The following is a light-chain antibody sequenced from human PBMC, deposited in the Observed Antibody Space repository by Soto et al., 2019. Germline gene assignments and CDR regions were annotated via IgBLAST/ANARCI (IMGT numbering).Light chain of an antibody. CDR1: SSDVGSYNL. CDR3: CSYAGSSPNDV. V-gene: IGLV2-23*02. J-gene: IGLJ1*01. CDR2: EVS. Sequence: QSALTQPASVSGSPGQSITISCTGTSSDVGSYNLVSWYQQHPGKAPKLMIYEVSKRPSGVSNRFSGSKSGNTASLTISGLQAEDEADYYCCSYAGSSPNDVFGTGTKLTVL.